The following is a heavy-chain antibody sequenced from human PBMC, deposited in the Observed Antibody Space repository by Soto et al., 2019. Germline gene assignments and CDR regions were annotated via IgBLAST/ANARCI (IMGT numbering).Heavy chain of an antibody. CDR2: IWHDGSNE. D-gene: IGHD5-12*01. J-gene: IGHJ3*01. CDR1: EFTFRSYG. V-gene: IGHV3-33*01. CDR3: ARVPYRRRWLQSQDAFDF. Sequence: QVQLVESGGGVVQPGRSLRLSCAASEFTFRSYGMHWVRQAPGKGLEWVAAIWHDGSNEYYSDPVKGRFTISRDNSKNTLYLQMNDLRVEDTGVYYCARVPYRRRWLQSQDAFDFWGQGTMVTVSS.